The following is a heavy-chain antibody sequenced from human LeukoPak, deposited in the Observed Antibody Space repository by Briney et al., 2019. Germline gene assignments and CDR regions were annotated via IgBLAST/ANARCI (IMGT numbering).Heavy chain of an antibody. Sequence: GGSLRLSCAAAGFTFSSYAMSWVRQAPGKGLEWVSAISGSGGSTYYADSVKGRFTISRDNSKNTLYLQMNSLRAEDTAVYYCAKASYADYVGYFDYWGQGTLVTVSS. J-gene: IGHJ4*02. D-gene: IGHD4-17*01. CDR1: GFTFSSYA. CDR3: AKASYADYVGYFDY. CDR2: ISGSGGST. V-gene: IGHV3-23*01.